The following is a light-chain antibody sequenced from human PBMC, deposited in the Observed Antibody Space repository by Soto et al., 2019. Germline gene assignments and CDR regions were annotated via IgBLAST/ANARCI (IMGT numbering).Light chain of an antibody. CDR3: QQFSSSPLT. CDR1: ETVRNNY. V-gene: IGKV3-20*01. Sequence: VLTQSPGTLSLSPGQTATLSCRSTETVRNNYLAWYQQKPGQAPRLLIYDASSRATGIPDRFSGGGSGTDFTLTISRLEPEDFAVYYCQQFSSSPLTFGGGTKVDIK. J-gene: IGKJ4*01. CDR2: DAS.